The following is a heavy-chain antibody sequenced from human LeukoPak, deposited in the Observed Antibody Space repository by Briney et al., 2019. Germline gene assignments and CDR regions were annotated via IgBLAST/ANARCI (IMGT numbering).Heavy chain of an antibody. CDR1: GFTFSSYW. CDR3: ARDRTRDCSGGSCYRHYFDY. V-gene: IGHV3-33*08. CDR2: IWYDGSNK. Sequence: GGSLRLSCAACGFTFSSYWMSWVRQVPGKGLEWVAVIWYDGSNKYYADSVRGRFTISRDNSKNTLYLLMNSLRAKDSAVYYCARDRTRDCSGGSCYRHYFDYWGQGTLVSVYS. D-gene: IGHD2-15*01. J-gene: IGHJ4*02.